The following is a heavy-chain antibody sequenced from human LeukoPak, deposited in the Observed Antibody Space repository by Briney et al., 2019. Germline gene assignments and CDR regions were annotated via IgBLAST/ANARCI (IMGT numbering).Heavy chain of an antibody. CDR2: INHSGST. J-gene: IGHJ4*02. V-gene: IGHV4-34*01. CDR3: ARVRRRVRATVFDY. D-gene: IGHD1-26*01. CDR1: GVSFSGYY. Sequence: SETLSLTCAVYGVSFSGYYWSWIRQPPGKGLEWIGEINHSGSTNYNPSLKSRVTISVDTSKNQFSLKLSSVTAADTAVYYCARVRRRVRATVFDYWGQGTLVTVSS.